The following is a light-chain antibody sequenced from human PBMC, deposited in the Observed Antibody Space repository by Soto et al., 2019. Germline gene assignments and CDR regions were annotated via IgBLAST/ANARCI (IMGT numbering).Light chain of an antibody. CDR3: QHYYTYPWT. Sequence: AIRMTQSPSSLSASTGDGVTITCRASQGVSHYLAWYQQKPGQAPKVLIHAASTLQGGVPSRFSGSGSGTEFTLTISGLQLDDFATYYCQHYYTYPWTFGQVTKVYIK. V-gene: IGKV1-8*01. CDR2: AAS. CDR1: QGVSHY. J-gene: IGKJ1*01.